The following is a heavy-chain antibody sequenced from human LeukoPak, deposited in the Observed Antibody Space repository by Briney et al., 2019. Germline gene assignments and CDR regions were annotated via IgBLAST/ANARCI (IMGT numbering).Heavy chain of an antibody. J-gene: IGHJ4*02. CDR3: TRGTNDYGGIERKKPFDY. CDR2: ISNNCGYT. D-gene: IGHD4-23*01. Sequence: GGSLRLSCAASGFTFSSSAMSWVRQAPGKGLEWVSAISNNCGYTYYADSVQGRFTISRDNSKSTLCLQMSSLRAEDTAVYYCTRGTNDYGGIERKKPFDYWGQGTLVTVSS. CDR1: GFTFSSSA. V-gene: IGHV3-23*01.